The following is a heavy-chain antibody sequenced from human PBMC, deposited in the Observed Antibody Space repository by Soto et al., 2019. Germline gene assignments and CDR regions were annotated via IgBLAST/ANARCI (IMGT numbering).Heavy chain of an antibody. CDR3: ARHFTGGLVLGASPPGGDNYGWDV. J-gene: IGHJ6*02. D-gene: IGHD2-15*01. CDR1: GGTFSRYT. Sequence: QVQLVQSGAAVKKPGSSVKVSCRASGGTFSRYTISWVRQAPGQGLEWMGRIIPILDIPNYAQNFQGRVTITANKSTSTAQMELTSLRADGTAVYYCARHFTGGLVLGASPPGGDNYGWDVWGQGTTVTVSS. CDR2: IIPILDIP. V-gene: IGHV1-69*02.